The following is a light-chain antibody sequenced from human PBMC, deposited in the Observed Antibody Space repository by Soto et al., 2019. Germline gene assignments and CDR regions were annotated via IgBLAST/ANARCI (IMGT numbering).Light chain of an antibody. J-gene: IGLJ2*01. CDR2: EGS. CDR3: CSYAGSSTPVV. Sequence: QSALTQPASVSGSPGRSVTISCTGTSSDVGSYNLVSWYQQHPGKAPKLMLYEGSKRPSGVSNRFSGYKSGNTASLTSSGLQAEDEADYYCCSYAGSSTPVVFGGGTKLTVL. V-gene: IGLV2-23*01. CDR1: SSDVGSYNL.